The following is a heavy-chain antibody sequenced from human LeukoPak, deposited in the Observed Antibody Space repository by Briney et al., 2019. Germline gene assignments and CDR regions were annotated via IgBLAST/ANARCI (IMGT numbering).Heavy chain of an antibody. V-gene: IGHV4-59*12. CDR3: AREGRSSTPGY. D-gene: IGHD2-15*01. CDR1: GGSISSYY. Sequence: PSETLSLTCTISGGSISSYYWSWIRQPPGKGLEWIGYVDYRGNTNYNPSLKSRVTMSVDTSKNQFSLKLSSVTAADTAVYYCAREGRSSTPGYRGQGTLVTVSS. CDR2: VDYRGNT. J-gene: IGHJ4*02.